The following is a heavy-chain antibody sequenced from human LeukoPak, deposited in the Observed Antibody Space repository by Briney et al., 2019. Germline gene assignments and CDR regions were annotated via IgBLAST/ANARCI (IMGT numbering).Heavy chain of an antibody. Sequence: ASVKVSCKASGYTFTGYYMHWVRQAPGQGLEWMGWINPNSGGTNCAQKFQGRVTMTRDTSISTAYLQWSSLKASDTAMYYCARLRRGCSSTSCFFDYWGQGTLVTVSS. V-gene: IGHV1-2*02. J-gene: IGHJ4*02. CDR1: GYTFTGYY. D-gene: IGHD2-2*01. CDR2: INPNSGGT. CDR3: ARLRRGCSSTSCFFDY.